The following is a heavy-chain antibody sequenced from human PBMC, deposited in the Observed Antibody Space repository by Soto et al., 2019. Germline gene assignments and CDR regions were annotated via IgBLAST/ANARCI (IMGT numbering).Heavy chain of an antibody. CDR1: GGTFSSYA. Sequence: GASVKVSCKASGGTFSSYAISWVRQAPGQGLEWMGGIIPIFGTANYAQKFQGRVTITADESTSTAYMELSSLRSEDTAVYYCARGYYDILTGYHGNYYGMDVWGQGTTVTVSS. J-gene: IGHJ6*02. CDR3: ARGYYDILTGYHGNYYGMDV. V-gene: IGHV1-69*13. D-gene: IGHD3-9*01. CDR2: IIPIFGTA.